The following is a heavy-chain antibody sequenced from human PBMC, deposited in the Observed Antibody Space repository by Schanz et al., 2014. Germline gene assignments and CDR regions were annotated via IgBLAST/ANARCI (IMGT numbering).Heavy chain of an antibody. D-gene: IGHD3-3*01. CDR3: VRHGNYEFWHGPTPQFEN. Sequence: QLHLQESGPGLAKPSETLSLICSVSGGSISTSSRYWGWIRQSPGKGLEWLGSLYYTGKTHYNPSPKSQVTIPLDTPKNQFSRNLTSVTAADTAVYYCVRHGNYEFWHGPTPQFENWGQGTLVTVS. V-gene: IGHV4-39*01. CDR1: GGSISTSSRY. CDR2: LYYTGKT. J-gene: IGHJ4*02.